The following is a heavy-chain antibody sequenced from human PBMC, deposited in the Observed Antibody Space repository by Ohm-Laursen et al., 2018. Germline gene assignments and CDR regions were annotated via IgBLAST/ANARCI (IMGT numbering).Heavy chain of an antibody. CDR2: ISSSGSTI. CDR3: ARERGATVVDF. D-gene: IGHD4-11*01. V-gene: IGHV3-11*01. J-gene: IGHJ4*02. CDR1: GFTFSDYC. Sequence: SLRLSCAASGFTFSDYCMNWIRQAPGKGLEWVSYISSSGSTIYYADSVKGRFTISRDNAKNSLFLQMNSLRAEDTAVYYCARERGATVVDFWGQGTLVTVSS.